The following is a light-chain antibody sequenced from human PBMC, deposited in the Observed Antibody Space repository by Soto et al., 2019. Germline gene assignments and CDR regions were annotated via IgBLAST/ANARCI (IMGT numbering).Light chain of an antibody. Sequence: EIVMTQSPATLSVSPGERVTLSCRASQSVSSDLAWYQQKPGQAPRLLIYGASTRATGIPARFSGSGSGTDFTLAISSLQSEDFAIYYCHQYNNRSLYNFGRG. CDR3: HQYNNRSLYN. CDR2: GAS. CDR1: QSVSSD. J-gene: IGKJ2*01. V-gene: IGKV3-15*01.